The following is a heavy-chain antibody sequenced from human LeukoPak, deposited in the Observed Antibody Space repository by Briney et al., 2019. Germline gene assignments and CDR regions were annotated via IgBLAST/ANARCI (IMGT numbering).Heavy chain of an antibody. D-gene: IGHD3-16*01. V-gene: IGHV4-59*08. Sequence: PSETLSLTCSVSGVSISTYYWSWIRQPPGKGLEWMGYIHYTGSTNYNPSLKSRVTISVDTSKNQFSLNLSSVTAADTAVYYCARRQGARPMDYWGQGTLVTVSS. CDR2: IHYTGST. CDR3: ARRQGARPMDY. J-gene: IGHJ4*02. CDR1: GVSISTYY.